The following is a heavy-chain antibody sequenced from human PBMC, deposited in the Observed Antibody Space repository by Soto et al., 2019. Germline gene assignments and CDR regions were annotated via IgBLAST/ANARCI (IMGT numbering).Heavy chain of an antibody. CDR2: ISSSGDII. Sequence: GGSLRLSCAGSGFTFSYYYMIWIRQAPGKGLEWVSYISSSGDIIYYADSVKGRFTISRDNAKNSLYLQMNSLRAEDTAVYYCARDLGYYASDGYFDYWGQGTLVTVSS. CDR3: ARDLGYYASDGYFDY. V-gene: IGHV3-11*01. CDR1: GFTFSYYY. J-gene: IGHJ4*02. D-gene: IGHD3-22*01.